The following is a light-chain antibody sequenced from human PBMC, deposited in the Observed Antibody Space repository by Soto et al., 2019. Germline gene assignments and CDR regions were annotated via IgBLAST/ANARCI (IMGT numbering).Light chain of an antibody. CDR3: CLYAYDNGGL. CDR2: EGS. V-gene: IGLV2-23*01. J-gene: IGLJ2*01. Sequence: QSVLTQPASVSGSPGQSITISCTGPTGDVLSYDAVSWYQHHPGKAPKLLIYEGSKRPSGVSNRFSGPKSGHMASLTISGRQAEDEADYYCCLYAYDNGGLFGGGTKLTVL. CDR1: TGDVLSYDA.